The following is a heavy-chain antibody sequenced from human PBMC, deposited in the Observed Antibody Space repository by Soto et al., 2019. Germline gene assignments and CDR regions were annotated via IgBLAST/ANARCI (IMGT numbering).Heavy chain of an antibody. J-gene: IGHJ5*02. CDR2: IYYSGST. CDR3: ARDLNSEGWFDP. Sequence: PSETLSLTCTVSGGSISSGGYYWSWIRQHPGKGLEWIGYIYYSGSTCYNPSLKSRVTISVDTSKNQFSLKLSSVTAADTAVYYCARDLNSEGWFDPWGQGTLVTVSS. CDR1: GGSISSGGYY. V-gene: IGHV4-31*03. D-gene: IGHD2-15*01.